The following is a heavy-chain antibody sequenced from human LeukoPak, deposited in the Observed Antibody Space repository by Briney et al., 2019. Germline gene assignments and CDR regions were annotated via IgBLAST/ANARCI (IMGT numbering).Heavy chain of an antibody. CDR1: GFTFDDYA. V-gene: IGHV3-9*03. CDR2: ISWNSGSI. J-gene: IGHJ4*02. D-gene: IGHD6-19*01. CDR3: TRTQWLDSLVSDY. Sequence: PGGSLRLSCAASGFTFDDYAMHWVRQAPGKGLEWVSGISWNSGSIGYADSVKGRFTISRDNAKNSLYLQMNSLRAEDMALYYCTRTQWLDSLVSDYWGQGTLVTVSS.